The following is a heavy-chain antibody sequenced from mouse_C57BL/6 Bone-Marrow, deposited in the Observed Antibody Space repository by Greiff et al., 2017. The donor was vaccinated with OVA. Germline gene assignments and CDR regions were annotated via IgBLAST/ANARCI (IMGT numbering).Heavy chain of an antibody. CDR1: GSAFSTHG. CDR3: ARGGF. J-gene: IGHJ2*01. V-gene: IGHV1-80*01. CDR2: FFPGDGDT. Sequence: QVQLQQSGAELVKPGASVKISSKALGSAFSTHGLNWVKQRPGKGLEWIGQFFPGDGDTNYNGKFKGKATLTADKSSSTAYMQVSSLTSEDSAVYFCARGGFWGQGTTLTVSS.